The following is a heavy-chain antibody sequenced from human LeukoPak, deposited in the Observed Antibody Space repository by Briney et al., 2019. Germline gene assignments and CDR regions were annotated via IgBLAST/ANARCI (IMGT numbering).Heavy chain of an antibody. CDR3: ARGFTGSYWDH. D-gene: IGHD3-9*01. J-gene: IGHJ4*02. CDR1: GGSINNYY. Sequence: SETLSLTCTVPGGSINNYYWSWIRQPPGKGLEWIGNIYYSGRTDYNPSLKSRVTISVDTSKNQFSLQVSPVTAADTAVYYCARGFTGSYWDHWAQGTLVTVSS. V-gene: IGHV4-59*01. CDR2: IYYSGRT.